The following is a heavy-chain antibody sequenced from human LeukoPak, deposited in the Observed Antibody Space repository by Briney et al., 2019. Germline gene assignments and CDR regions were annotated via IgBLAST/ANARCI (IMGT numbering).Heavy chain of an antibody. V-gene: IGHV3-21*01. J-gene: IGHJ4*02. Sequence: SGGSLRLSCAASGFTFSSYNMNWVRQAPGKGLEWVSSISSSSSYIYYADSVKGRFTISRDNAKKSLYLQMNSLRAEDTAVYYCATSGYSYGKFDYWGQGTLVTVSS. D-gene: IGHD5-18*01. CDR3: ATSGYSYGKFDY. CDR2: ISSSSSYI. CDR1: GFTFSSYN.